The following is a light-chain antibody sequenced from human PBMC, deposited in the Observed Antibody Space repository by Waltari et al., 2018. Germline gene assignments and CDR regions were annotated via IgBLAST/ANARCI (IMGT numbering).Light chain of an antibody. J-gene: IGKJ3*01. V-gene: IGKV1-39*01. CDR1: QSIRSS. CDR2: EAS. Sequence: DIQMTQSPSSLSASVGDRVTITCRASQSIRSSLNWYQQKPGKAPKLLIYEASSLQSGVQSRFSGSGSWTDFTLTISSLQPEDFATYYCQQSSSTPFTFGPGTKVDIK. CDR3: QQSSSTPFT.